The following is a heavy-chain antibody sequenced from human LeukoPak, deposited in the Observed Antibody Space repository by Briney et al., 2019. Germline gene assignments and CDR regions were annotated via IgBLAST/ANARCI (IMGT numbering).Heavy chain of an antibody. D-gene: IGHD3-22*01. CDR1: GGSNSSGPYY. V-gene: IGHV4-39*07. J-gene: IGHJ4*02. Sequence: SETLSLTCTVSGGSNSSGPYYWGWIRQPPGMGLEWIGSIYYSGTTYYNPSLKSRVTISVDTSKNQFSLKLSSVTAADTAVYYCARDYYYDSTGYLFDYWGQGTLVTVSS. CDR3: ARDYYYDSTGYLFDY. CDR2: IYYSGTT.